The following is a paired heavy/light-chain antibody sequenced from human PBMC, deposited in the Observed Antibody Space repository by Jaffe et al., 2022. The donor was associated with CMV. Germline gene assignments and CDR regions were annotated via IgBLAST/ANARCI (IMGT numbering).Heavy chain of an antibody. J-gene: IGHJ6*02. V-gene: IGHV3-33*03. Sequence: QVQLVDSGGGVVQPGLSLTLSCAASGFTFRTYAMHWVRQAPGKGLEWVAVIWSDGTTKFYTDSVKGRFTISRDTSKNTLYLQMNSLKTEDTAVYYCAATSPAFFGMDIWGQGTTVAVSS. CDR3: AATSPAFFGMDI. CDR1: GFTFRTYA. D-gene: IGHD1-1*01. CDR2: IWSDGTTK.
Light chain of an antibody. CDR1: QSVSSSY. Sequence: EIVLTQSPGTLSLSPGERATLSCRASQSVSSSYLAWYQQKPGQAPRLLIYGASSRATGIPDRFSGSGSGTDFTLTISRLEPEDFAVYFCQQYGSSSLYTFGQGTKLEIK. J-gene: IGKJ2*01. CDR3: QQYGSSSLYT. CDR2: GAS. V-gene: IGKV3-20*01.